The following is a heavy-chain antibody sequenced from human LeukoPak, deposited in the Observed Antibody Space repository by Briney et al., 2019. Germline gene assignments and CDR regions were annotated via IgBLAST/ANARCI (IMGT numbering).Heavy chain of an antibody. CDR3: AKDGVNWNSFDY. D-gene: IGHD1-20*01. Sequence: PGGSLRLSCAASGFTFSSYGMHWVRQAPGKGLEWGAVISYDGSNEYYADSVKGRFTISRDNSKNTLYLQMNSLRAEDTAVYYCAKDGVNWNSFDYWGQGTLVTVSS. V-gene: IGHV3-30*18. CDR2: ISYDGSNE. J-gene: IGHJ4*02. CDR1: GFTFSSYG.